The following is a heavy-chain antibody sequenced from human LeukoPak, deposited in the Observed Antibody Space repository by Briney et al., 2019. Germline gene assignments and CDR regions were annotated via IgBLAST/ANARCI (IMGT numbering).Heavy chain of an antibody. J-gene: IGHJ4*02. CDR1: GGSFSIYY. Sequence: PSETLSLTCAVYGGSFSIYYWIWIPPPPGKGLEWIGEINHSGSTNHNPSLKSRVTISVDTAKNQFSLKLSSVTAADTAVYYCARGVGSRGVLSRHDYFDYWGQGTLVTVSS. D-gene: IGHD3-16*01. CDR3: ARGVGSRGVLSRHDYFDY. V-gene: IGHV4-34*01. CDR2: INHSGST.